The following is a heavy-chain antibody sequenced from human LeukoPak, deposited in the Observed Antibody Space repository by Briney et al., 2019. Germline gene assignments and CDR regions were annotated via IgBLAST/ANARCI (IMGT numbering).Heavy chain of an antibody. CDR2: ISSSSSTI. CDR3: ARTIVGATLDAFDI. Sequence: GGSLRLSCAASGFTFSSYSMNWVRQAPGKGLEWVSYISSSSSTIYYADSVKGRFTISRDNAKNSLYLQMNSLRAEDTAVYYCARTIVGATLDAFDIWGQGTMVTVSS. J-gene: IGHJ3*02. CDR1: GFTFSSYS. V-gene: IGHV3-48*04. D-gene: IGHD1-26*01.